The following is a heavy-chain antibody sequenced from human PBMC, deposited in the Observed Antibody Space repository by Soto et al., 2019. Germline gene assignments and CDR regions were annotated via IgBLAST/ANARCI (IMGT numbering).Heavy chain of an antibody. D-gene: IGHD3-3*01. J-gene: IGHJ3*02. CDR3: AKPSITIFGGGGALDI. CDR2: ISGSGGST. V-gene: IGHV3-23*01. Sequence: EVQLLESGGGLVQPGGSLRLSCAASGITFSSYAMSWVRQAPGKGLEWVSAISGSGGSTYYADSVKGRFTISRDNSKNTLYLQMNSLRAEDTAVYYCAKPSITIFGGGGALDIWGQGTMVTVSS. CDR1: GITFSSYA.